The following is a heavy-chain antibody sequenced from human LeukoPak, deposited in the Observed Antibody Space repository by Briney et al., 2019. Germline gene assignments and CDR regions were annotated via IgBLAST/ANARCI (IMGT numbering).Heavy chain of an antibody. D-gene: IGHD3-22*01. CDR3: ASDRNQYDSSGYHGAFDI. V-gene: IGHV3-13*01. J-gene: IGHJ3*02. CDR1: GFSFSDYD. CDR2: LGTNRDA. Sequence: GGSLRLSCVASGFSFSDYDMYWVRQAAGRGLEWVSALGTNRDAYYLGSVRGRFTISRENVKNSLYLQMNSLGVEDTAVYYCASDRNQYDSSGYHGAFDIWGQGTMVTVSS.